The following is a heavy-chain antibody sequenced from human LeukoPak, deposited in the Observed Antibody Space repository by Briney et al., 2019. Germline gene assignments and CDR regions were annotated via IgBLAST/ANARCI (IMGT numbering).Heavy chain of an antibody. J-gene: IGHJ4*02. CDR3: AKDKRNSSSGVDY. D-gene: IGHD6-6*01. CDR2: IRYDGSNK. V-gene: IGHV3-30*02. CDR1: GFTFSSYG. Sequence: GGSLRLSCAASGFTFSSYGMHWVRQAPGKGLEWLAFIRYDGSNKYYADSVKGRFTISRDNSKNTLYLQMNSLRAEDTAVYYCAKDKRNSSSGVDYWGQGTLVTVSS.